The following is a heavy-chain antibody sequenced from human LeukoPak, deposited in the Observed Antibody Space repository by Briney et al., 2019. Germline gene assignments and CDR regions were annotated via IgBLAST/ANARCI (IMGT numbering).Heavy chain of an antibody. CDR2: VDPEDGET. Sequence: ASVKISCKVSGYTFTDYYMHWVQQAPGKGLERMGLVDPEDGETIYAEKFQGRVTITADTSTDTAYMELSSLRSEDTAVYYCATSFGGVVVAASIPDYWGQGTLATVSS. CDR3: ATSFGGVVVAASIPDY. D-gene: IGHD2-15*01. V-gene: IGHV1-69-2*01. J-gene: IGHJ4*02. CDR1: GYTFTDYY.